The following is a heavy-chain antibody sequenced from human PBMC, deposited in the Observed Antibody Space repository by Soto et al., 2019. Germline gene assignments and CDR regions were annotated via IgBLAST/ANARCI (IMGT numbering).Heavy chain of an antibody. D-gene: IGHD6-13*01. V-gene: IGHV1-18*01. CDR1: GYTVTSYG. CDR3: ARDSSSSSWYHF. J-gene: IGHJ4*02. CDR2: ISTYYVNT. Sequence: QVQLVQSGAEWKKPGASVKVSCKASGYTVTSYGISWVRQSPGQWLEWMGWISTYYVNTNYAQKLQGRVTMTTDISTSTADMEVRSLRSDDTALYYCARDSSSSSWYHFGGQRTLVTVSS.